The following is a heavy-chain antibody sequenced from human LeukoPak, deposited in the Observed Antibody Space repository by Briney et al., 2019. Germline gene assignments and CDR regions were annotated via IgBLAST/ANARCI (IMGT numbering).Heavy chain of an antibody. V-gene: IGHV3-7*01. CDR1: GFTYDDYG. CDR3: ARDGARQNNIAVPGGDY. Sequence: GGSLRLSCAASGFTYDDYGMSWVRQDPGKGLEWVANIKQDGSEKYYVDSVKGRFTISRDNAKNSLYLQMNSLRAGDTAIYYCARDGARQNNIAVPGGDYWGQGTLVTVST. CDR2: IKQDGSEK. J-gene: IGHJ4*02. D-gene: IGHD6-19*01.